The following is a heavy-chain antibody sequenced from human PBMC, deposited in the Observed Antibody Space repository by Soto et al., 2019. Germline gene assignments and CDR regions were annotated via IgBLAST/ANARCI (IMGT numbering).Heavy chain of an antibody. CDR3: ASPGGGSSTHHWFDP. Sequence: SVKVSCKASGGTFSSYAISWVRQAPGQGLEWMGGIIPIFGTANYAQKFQGRVTITADESTSTAYMELSSLRSEDTAVYYCASPGGGSSTHHWFDPWGQGTLVTVSS. CDR1: GGTFSSYA. J-gene: IGHJ5*02. CDR2: IIPIFGTA. V-gene: IGHV1-69*13. D-gene: IGHD1-26*01.